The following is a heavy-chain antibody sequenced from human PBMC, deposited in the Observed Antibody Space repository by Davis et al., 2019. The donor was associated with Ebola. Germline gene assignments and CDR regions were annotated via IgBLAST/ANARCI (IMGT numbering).Heavy chain of an antibody. V-gene: IGHV1-3*01. Sequence: ASVKVSCKASGYTFTSYAMHWVRQAPGQRLEWMGWINAGNGNTKYSQKFQGRVTITRDTSASTAYMELNSLRAEDTAVYYCAKSGLSFGVVKYHYGMDVWGKGTTVTVSS. D-gene: IGHD3-3*01. CDR2: INAGNGNT. J-gene: IGHJ6*04. CDR3: AKSGLSFGVVKYHYGMDV. CDR1: GYTFTSYA.